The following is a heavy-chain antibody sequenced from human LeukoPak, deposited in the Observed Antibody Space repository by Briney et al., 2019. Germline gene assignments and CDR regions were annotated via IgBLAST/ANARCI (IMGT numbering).Heavy chain of an antibody. CDR3: AKKGYSYGWRDSYYFDY. Sequence: PGDSLRLSCAASGFTFSDYGMHWVRQAPGKGLEWVAFIRSDGSNKYYADSVKGRFTISRDNSKLYLQMNSLRAEDTAVYYCAKKGYSYGWRDSYYFDYWGQGTLVTVSS. CDR1: GFTFSDYG. CDR2: IRSDGSNK. D-gene: IGHD6-19*01. V-gene: IGHV3-30*02. J-gene: IGHJ4*02.